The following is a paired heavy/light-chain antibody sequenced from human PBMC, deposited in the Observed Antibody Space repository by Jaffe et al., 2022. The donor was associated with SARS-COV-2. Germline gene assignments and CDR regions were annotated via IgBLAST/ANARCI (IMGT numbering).Light chain of an antibody. CDR2: QDS. CDR1: NLGDKY. Sequence: SNELTQPPSVSVSPGQTASISCSGDNLGDKYVSWYQQKPGQPPLLVIYQDSKRSSEIPDRFSGSNSGNTATLTISGTQAIDESDYFCQAWDSGTVVFGGGTKLTVL. J-gene: IGLJ2*01. CDR3: QAWDSGTVV. V-gene: IGLV3-1*01.
Heavy chain of an antibody. D-gene: IGHD3-10*01. J-gene: IGHJ3*01. CDR2: IIPLLGTA. V-gene: IGHV1-69*08. CDR3: ARPRGGPDAFDL. CDR1: GGSFSSYS. Sequence: VQLVQSGAEVKKPGSSVKVSCKVSGGSFSSYSISWVRQAPGQGLEWMGKIIPLLGTADYAQKFQGRVTITADKSTTTVYMEVNSLRSEDTAVYFCARPRGGPDAFDLWGQGTRVTVSS.